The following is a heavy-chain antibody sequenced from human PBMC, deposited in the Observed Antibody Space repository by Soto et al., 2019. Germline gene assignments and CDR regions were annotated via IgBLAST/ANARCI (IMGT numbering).Heavy chain of an antibody. Sequence: ASVNVSCKASGYTFTSYGISWVRQAPGRGLEWMGWISAYNGNTNYAQKLQGRVTMTTDTSTSTAYMELRSLRSDDTAVYYCARTIAAAGILLSRMDVWGQGTTVTVSS. V-gene: IGHV1-18*04. CDR1: GYTFTSYG. CDR3: ARTIAAAGILLSRMDV. D-gene: IGHD6-13*01. CDR2: ISAYNGNT. J-gene: IGHJ6*02.